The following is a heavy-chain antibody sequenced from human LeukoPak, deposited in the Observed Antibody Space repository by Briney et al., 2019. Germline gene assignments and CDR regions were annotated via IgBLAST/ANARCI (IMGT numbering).Heavy chain of an antibody. CDR2: ISKSGDST. J-gene: IGHJ3*02. CDR1: GFSFSSYA. CDR3: AKDQGYSSAWYSRDGFDM. Sequence: SGGSLRLSCAASGFSFSSYAMSWVRQAPGKGLEWVSAISKSGDSTFYADSVKGRFTISRDNSQNTLCVQMNSLRAEDTAVYYCAKDQGYSSAWYSRDGFDMWGQGTMVTVSS. D-gene: IGHD6-19*01. V-gene: IGHV3-23*01.